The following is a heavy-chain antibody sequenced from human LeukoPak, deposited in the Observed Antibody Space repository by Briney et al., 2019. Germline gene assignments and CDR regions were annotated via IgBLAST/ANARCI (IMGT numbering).Heavy chain of an antibody. V-gene: IGHV3-23*01. CDR2: ISGSGGST. J-gene: IGHJ4*02. CDR1: GFTFSSYA. CDR3: AKDLDVVVPAAALFDY. D-gene: IGHD2-2*01. Sequence: GGSLRLSCAASGFTFSSYAMSWVRQAPGKGLEWVSAISGSGGSTYYADSVKGRFTISRDNSKNTLYLQMNSLRAEDTAVYYCAKDLDVVVPAAALFDYWGQGTLATVSS.